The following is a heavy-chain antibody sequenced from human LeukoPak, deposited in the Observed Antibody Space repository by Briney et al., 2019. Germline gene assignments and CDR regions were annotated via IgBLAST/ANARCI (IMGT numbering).Heavy chain of an antibody. CDR1: GGSFSGYY. D-gene: IGHD3-10*01. CDR3: ARDKSSLAVRGVYFDY. V-gene: IGHV4-34*01. CDR2: INHSGST. J-gene: IGHJ4*02. Sequence: SETLSLTCAVYGGSFSGYYWSWIRQPPGKGREWIGEINHSGSTNYNPSLKSRVTISVDTSKNQFSLKLSSVTAADTAVYYCARDKSSLAVRGVYFDYWGQGTLVTVSS.